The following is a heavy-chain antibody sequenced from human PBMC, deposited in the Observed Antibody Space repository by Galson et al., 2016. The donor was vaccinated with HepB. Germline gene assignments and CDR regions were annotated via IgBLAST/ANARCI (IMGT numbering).Heavy chain of an antibody. CDR3: ARVGYYDSRGYHH. V-gene: IGHV3-53*01. D-gene: IGHD3-22*01. J-gene: IGHJ4*02. Sequence: SLRLSCAASGFTVSTNCMTWVRQAPGKGLEWLSLIFTGGSTYYADSVKGRFTISRDNAKNSLYLQMNSLRAEDTGVYYCARVGYYDSRGYHHWGQGTLVTVSS. CDR1: GFTVSTNC. CDR2: IFTGGST.